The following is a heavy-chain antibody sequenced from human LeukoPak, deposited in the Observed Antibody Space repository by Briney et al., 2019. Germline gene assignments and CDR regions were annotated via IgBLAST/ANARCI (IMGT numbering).Heavy chain of an antibody. CDR2: IYYSGTT. J-gene: IGHJ3*02. CDR1: GGSISSGGYY. D-gene: IGHD3-10*01. Sequence: SETLSLTCTVSGGSISSGGYYWTWIRQHPGKGLEWIGHIYYSGTTYYNPSLKSRVTISVDTSKSQFSLKLTSVTAADTAVYYCARDRGNDDFDIWGQGTMVTVSS. CDR3: ARDRGNDDFDI. V-gene: IGHV4-31*03.